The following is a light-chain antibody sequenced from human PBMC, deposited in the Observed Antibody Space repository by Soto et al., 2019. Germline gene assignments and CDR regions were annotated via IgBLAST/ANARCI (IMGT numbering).Light chain of an antibody. CDR1: QSIVYD. Sequence: DIQMTQSPSSLSASVGDRVTITCRASQSIVYDLNWYQQKPGKAPRLLIYGANSLESGVPLRFSGSGSRTDFTLTINNLQPEDFATYYCQQSYTTPLTLGGGTKVDIK. J-gene: IGKJ4*01. CDR3: QQSYTTPLT. V-gene: IGKV1-39*01. CDR2: GAN.